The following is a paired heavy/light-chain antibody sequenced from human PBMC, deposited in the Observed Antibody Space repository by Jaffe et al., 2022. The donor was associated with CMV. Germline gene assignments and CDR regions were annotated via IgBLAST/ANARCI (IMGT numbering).Heavy chain of an antibody. V-gene: IGHV3-30*18. J-gene: IGHJ4*02. CDR2: ISYDGSNK. D-gene: IGHD1-26*01. Sequence: QVQLVESGGGVVQPGRSLRLSCAASGFTFSIYGMHWVRQAPGKGLEWVAVISYDGSNKYYADSVKGRFTISRDNSKNTLYLQMKSLRLEDTAVYYCAKDRWAVVGPTTYFDYWGQGTLVTVSS. CDR3: AKDRWAVVGPTTYFDY. CDR1: GFTFSIYG.
Light chain of an antibody. CDR3: QQSYSTPLLT. Sequence: DIQMTQSPSSLSASVGDRVTITCRASQSISNYLNWYQQKPGKAPNLLIYAASSLQSGVPSRFSGSASGTDFTLTISSLQPEDFATYYCQQSYSTPLLTFGGGTKVEIK. V-gene: IGKV1-39*01. J-gene: IGKJ4*01. CDR1: QSISNY. CDR2: AAS.